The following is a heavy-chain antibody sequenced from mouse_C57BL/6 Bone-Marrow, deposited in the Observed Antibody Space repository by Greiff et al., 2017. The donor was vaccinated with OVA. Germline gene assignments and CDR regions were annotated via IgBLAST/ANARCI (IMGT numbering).Heavy chain of an antibody. CDR2: IYPKSGST. D-gene: IGHD1-1*01. CDR3: AREGTTVIDY. CDR1: GYTFTSYW. V-gene: IGHV1-64*01. J-gene: IGHJ2*01. Sequence: VQLQQSGAELVKPGASVKLSCKASGYTFTSYWMHWVKQRPGQGLEWIGTIYPKSGSTNYNEKFKGKATLTVDKSSSTAYMQLSSLTSEDSAVYYCAREGTTVIDYWGQGTTLTVSS.